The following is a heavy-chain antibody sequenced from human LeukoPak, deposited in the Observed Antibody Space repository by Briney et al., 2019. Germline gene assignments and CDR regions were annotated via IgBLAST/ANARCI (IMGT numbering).Heavy chain of an antibody. CDR2: IYYTGST. CDR3: ARITHTNWYFDL. Sequence: PSETLSLTCTVSGGSISSYYWSWIRQPPGKGLEWIGYIYYTGSTNYNPSLKSRVTISVDTSKNQFSLQLRSVTAADTAVYFCARITHTNWYFDLWGRGTLVTVSS. CDR1: GGSISSYY. J-gene: IGHJ2*01. D-gene: IGHD1-14*01. V-gene: IGHV4-59*01.